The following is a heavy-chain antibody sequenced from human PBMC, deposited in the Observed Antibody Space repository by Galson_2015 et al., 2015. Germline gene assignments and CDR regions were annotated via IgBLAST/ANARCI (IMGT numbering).Heavy chain of an antibody. Sequence: SVKVSCKASGGTFSSYAISWVRRAPGQGLEWMGRIIPILGIANYAQKFQGRVTITADKSTSTAYMELSSLKSEDTAVYYCAREARGSSSQYYYYYMDVWGKGTTVTVSS. CDR2: IIPILGIA. D-gene: IGHD6-6*01. V-gene: IGHV1-69*04. J-gene: IGHJ6*03. CDR3: AREARGSSSQYYYYYMDV. CDR1: GGTFSSYA.